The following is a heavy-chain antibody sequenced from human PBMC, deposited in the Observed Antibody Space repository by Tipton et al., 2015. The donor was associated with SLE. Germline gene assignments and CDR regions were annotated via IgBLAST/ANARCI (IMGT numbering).Heavy chain of an antibody. CDR3: ARRGYSGYFAY. CDR1: GDSITSYY. V-gene: IGHV4-4*07. J-gene: IGHJ4*02. CDR2: VYSSGSA. Sequence: TLSLTCSVSGDSITSYYWSWFRQSTGRGLEWIGRVYSSGSANYNPALISRVSMSVDISKNQFFLKLSSVTAADTAVYYCARRGYSGYFAYWGQGTLVTVSS. D-gene: IGHD5-12*01.